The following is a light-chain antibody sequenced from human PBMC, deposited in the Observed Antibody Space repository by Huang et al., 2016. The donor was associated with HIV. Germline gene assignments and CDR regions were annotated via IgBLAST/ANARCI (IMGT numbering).Light chain of an antibody. V-gene: IGKV4-1*01. CDR1: QNIFYSTTRKNY. Sequence: IVMTQSPDSLTVSVGGRAPFECRSSQNIFYSTTRKNYLAWYQQKPGQSPQLLIYWATARESGIPDRFTGSGSETDFTLTINNVQAEDVAIYYCQQYYSTPCTFGQGTRLEI. CDR2: WAT. CDR3: QQYYSTPCT. J-gene: IGKJ2*02.